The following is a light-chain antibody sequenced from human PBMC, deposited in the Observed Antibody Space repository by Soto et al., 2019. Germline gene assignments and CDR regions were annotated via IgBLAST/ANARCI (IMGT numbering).Light chain of an antibody. J-gene: IGLJ2*01. Sequence: QSALTQPPSASGSPGQSVTISCTGTSSDVGGYNFVSWYQQHPGKAPKLMIYEVSERPSGVPDRFSGSKSGNTASLTVSGLQAEDEADYYCSSYAGSNIVVXGGGTKLTVL. CDR2: EVS. V-gene: IGLV2-8*01. CDR3: SSYAGSNIVV. CDR1: SSDVGGYNF.